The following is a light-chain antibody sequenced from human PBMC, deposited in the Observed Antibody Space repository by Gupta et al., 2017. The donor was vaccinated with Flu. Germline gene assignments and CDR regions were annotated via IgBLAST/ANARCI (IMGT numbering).Light chain of an antibody. Sequence: IVMTQTPLSLHVAPGEPASISCRSSQSLLDSGDGDTYFDWYLQKPGQSPQLLIYAVSYRSSGVPDRFSGSGSGTDFTLGISRVEAEDVGVYYCMQRIEFPYTFGQGTKLQIK. CDR2: AVS. J-gene: IGKJ2*01. CDR3: MQRIEFPYT. CDR1: QSLLDSGDGDTY. V-gene: IGKV2-40*01.